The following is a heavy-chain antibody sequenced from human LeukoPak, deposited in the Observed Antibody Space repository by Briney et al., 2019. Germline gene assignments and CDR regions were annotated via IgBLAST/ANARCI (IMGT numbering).Heavy chain of an antibody. CDR3: AKDLFYSSSCPGDY. Sequence: PGGSLRLSCAASGFTFSSYGMHWVRQAPGKGLEWVAVISYDGSNKYYADSVKGRFTISRDNSKNTLYLQMNSLRAEDTAVYYCAKDLFYSSSCPGDYWGQGTLVTVSS. J-gene: IGHJ4*02. CDR2: ISYDGSNK. V-gene: IGHV3-30*18. CDR1: GFTFSSYG. D-gene: IGHD6-13*01.